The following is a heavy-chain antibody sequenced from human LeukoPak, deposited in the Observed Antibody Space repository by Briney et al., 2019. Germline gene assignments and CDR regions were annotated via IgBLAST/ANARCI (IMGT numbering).Heavy chain of an antibody. V-gene: IGHV1-69*05. CDR1: GGAFSSYA. J-gene: IGHJ3*02. D-gene: IGHD3-22*01. CDR3: ARPRDYYDSGGAFDI. Sequence: SVKVSCQASGGAFSSYAISWVRQAPGQGLEWMGRIIPIFGTANYAQKFQGRVTITTDESTSTAYMELSSLRSEDTAVYYCARPRDYYDSGGAFDIWGQGTMVTVSS. CDR2: IIPIFGTA.